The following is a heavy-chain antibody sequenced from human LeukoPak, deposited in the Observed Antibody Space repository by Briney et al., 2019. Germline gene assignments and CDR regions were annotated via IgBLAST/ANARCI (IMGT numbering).Heavy chain of an antibody. Sequence: SETLSLTCAVYGGSFSGYYWSWIRQPPGKGLEWIGEINHSGSTNYNPSLKSRVTIPVDTSKNQFSLKLSSVTAADTAVYYCARGKTYGDYHFDYWGQGTLVTVSS. CDR3: ARGKTYGDYHFDY. CDR2: INHSGST. CDR1: GGSFSGYY. V-gene: IGHV4-34*01. J-gene: IGHJ4*02. D-gene: IGHD4-17*01.